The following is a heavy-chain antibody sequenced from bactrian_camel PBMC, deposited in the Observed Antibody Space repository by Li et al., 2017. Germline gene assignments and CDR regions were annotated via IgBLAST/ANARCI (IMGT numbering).Heavy chain of an antibody. CDR3: AADQLYGTCRDVLDLPA. CDR2: INWKGETT. Sequence: QVQLVESGGGSVQAGGSLRLSCRASVDTFTYCMAWFRQAPGKEREAVAVINWKGETTYADSVKGRFVISQDNARYTVNLQMNGLQPEDTGMYYCAADQLYGTCRDVLDLPARGQGTQVTVS. D-gene: IGHD2*01. V-gene: IGHV3-3*01. J-gene: IGHJ4*01. CDR1: VDTFTYC.